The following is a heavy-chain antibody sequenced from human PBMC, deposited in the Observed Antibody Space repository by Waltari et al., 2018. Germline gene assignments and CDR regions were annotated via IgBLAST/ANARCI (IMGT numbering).Heavy chain of an antibody. Sequence: EVQVVESGGGLVQPGGSLRLSCAASGSTFSSYWMHWVRQAPGKGLVWVSRINRDGSEINYADSVKGRFTISRDSAKNTFYLQMNSLSAEDTAVYYCARDHSFWGQGTLVTVSS. D-gene: IGHD3-16*02. CDR2: INRDGSEI. V-gene: IGHV3-74*01. CDR1: GSTFSSYW. J-gene: IGHJ4*02. CDR3: ARDHSF.